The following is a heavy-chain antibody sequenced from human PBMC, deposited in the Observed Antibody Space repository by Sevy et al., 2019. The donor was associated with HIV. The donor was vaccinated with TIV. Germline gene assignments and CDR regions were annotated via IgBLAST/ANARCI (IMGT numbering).Heavy chain of an antibody. CDR1: GGSISSGDYY. CDR3: PRYCVSTSPPNWFDP. D-gene: IGHD2-2*01. Sequence: SETLSLTCTVSGGSISSGDYYWSWIRQSPGKGLEWIGYIYYSGTTYYNPSLKSRITISVDTSKNQFSLKLSSVTAADSSLYYWPRYCVSTSPPNWFDPWGQGTLVTVSS. V-gene: IGHV4-30-4*01. J-gene: IGHJ5*02. CDR2: IYYSGTT.